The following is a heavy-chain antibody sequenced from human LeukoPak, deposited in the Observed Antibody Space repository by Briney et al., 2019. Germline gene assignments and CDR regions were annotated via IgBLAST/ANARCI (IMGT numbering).Heavy chain of an antibody. J-gene: IGHJ5*02. D-gene: IGHD4-17*01. CDR1: GFTFDDYA. V-gene: IGHV3-9*01. Sequence: PGGSLRLSCAASGFTFDDYAMHWVRQAPGKGLEWVSGISWNSGSIGYADSVKGRFTISRDNAKNSLYLQMNSLRAEDTALYYCAKDMAPTTVGWFDPWGQGTPVTVSS. CDR3: AKDMAPTTVGWFDP. CDR2: ISWNSGSI.